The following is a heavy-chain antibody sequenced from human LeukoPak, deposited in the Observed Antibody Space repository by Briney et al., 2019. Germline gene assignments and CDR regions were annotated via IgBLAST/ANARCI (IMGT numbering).Heavy chain of an antibody. CDR1: GFTFSSYA. CDR2: INSDGSST. J-gene: IGHJ4*02. V-gene: IGHV3-74*01. D-gene: IGHD4-17*01. CDR3: ARDDDYGDYFFDY. Sequence: GGSLRLSCAASGFTFSSYAMNWVRQAPGKGLVWVSRINSDGSSTSYADSVKGRFTVSRDNAKNTLYLQMNSLRAEDTAVYYCARDDDYGDYFFDYWGQGTLVTVSS.